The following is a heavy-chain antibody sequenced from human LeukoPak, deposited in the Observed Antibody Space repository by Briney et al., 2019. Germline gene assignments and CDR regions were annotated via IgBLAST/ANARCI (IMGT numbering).Heavy chain of an antibody. CDR1: GGSFSGYY. Sequence: SGTLSLTCVVYGGSFSGYYWSWIRQPPGKGLEWIGEINHSGSTNYNPSLKSRVTISVDTSKNQFSLKLSSVTAADTAVYYCARVTVSWGRPYYFDYWGQGTLVTVSS. CDR2: INHSGST. CDR3: ARVTVSWGRPYYFDY. V-gene: IGHV4-34*01. J-gene: IGHJ4*02. D-gene: IGHD3-16*01.